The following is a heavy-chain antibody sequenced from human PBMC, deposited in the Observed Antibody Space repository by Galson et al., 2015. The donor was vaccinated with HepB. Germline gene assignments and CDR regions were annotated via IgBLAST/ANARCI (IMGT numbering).Heavy chain of an antibody. Sequence: SLRLSCAASGFTVSSNYMSWVRQAPGKGLEWVSVIYSGGSTYYADSVKGRFTISRDNSKNTLYLQMSSLRAEDTAVYYCARERDSGYDSSFDYWGQGTLVTVSS. CDR3: ARERDSGYDSSFDY. CDR2: IYSGGST. V-gene: IGHV3-66*01. D-gene: IGHD5-12*01. J-gene: IGHJ4*02. CDR1: GFTVSSNY.